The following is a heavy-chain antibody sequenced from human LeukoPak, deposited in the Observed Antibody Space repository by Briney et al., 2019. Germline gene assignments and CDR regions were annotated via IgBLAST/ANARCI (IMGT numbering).Heavy chain of an antibody. CDR1: GFAFTNAW. Sequence: GGSLKLSCAASGFAFTNAWMNWVRQAPGKGLEWVGRIKSEADGETIDYAAPVKGRFTFSRDDSKNMLYLQMNSLKSEDTAVYYCSTLTSRGLSDSWGQGTLVTVSS. D-gene: IGHD1-20*01. V-gene: IGHV3-15*07. J-gene: IGHJ4*02. CDR2: IKSEADGETI. CDR3: STLTSRGLSDS.